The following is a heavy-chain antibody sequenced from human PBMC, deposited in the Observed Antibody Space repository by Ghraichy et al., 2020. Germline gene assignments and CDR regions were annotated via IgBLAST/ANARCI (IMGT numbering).Heavy chain of an antibody. D-gene: IGHD2-15*01. J-gene: IGHJ4*02. CDR2: VSGSGVST. CDR3: AKDMKTTH. Sequence: LTCAASGFTFSNYAMSWVRQAPGKGLEWVSGVSGSGVSTYYADSVKGRFTISRDNSKNTLYLQMNSLRADDTAVYYCAKDMKTTHWGQGTLVTVSS. CDR1: GFTFSNYA. V-gene: IGHV3-23*01.